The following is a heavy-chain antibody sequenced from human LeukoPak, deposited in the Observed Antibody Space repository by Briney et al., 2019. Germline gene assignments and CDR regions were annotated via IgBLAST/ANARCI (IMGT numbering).Heavy chain of an antibody. J-gene: IGHJ3*02. CDR1: GLSFSSYW. CDR3: ARDYYYFRGHNLDAYEI. CDR2: IKEDGSAK. D-gene: IGHD3/OR15-3a*01. V-gene: IGHV3-7*01. Sequence: GGSLRLSCTASGLSFSSYWMTWVRQAPGKGLEWVANIKEDGSAKSYVDSVKGRFTISRDNAKNSLYLQMNSLRVEDRAVYYCARDYYYFRGHNLDAYEIWGQGTTVIVSS.